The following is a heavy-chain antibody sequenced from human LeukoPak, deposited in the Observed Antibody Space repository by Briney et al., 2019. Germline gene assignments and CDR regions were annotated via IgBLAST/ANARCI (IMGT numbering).Heavy chain of an antibody. V-gene: IGHV3-11*01. CDR3: ARETGAYHSRRVAFDI. J-gene: IGHJ3*02. D-gene: IGHD2-21*01. CDR2: ISSSGSTI. Sequence: GGSLRLSCAASGFTFSDYYMSWIRQAPGKGLEWVSYISSSGSTIYYADSVKGRFTISRDNAKNSLYLQMNSLRAEDTAVYYCARETGAYHSRRVAFDIWGQGTMVTVSS. CDR1: GFTFSDYY.